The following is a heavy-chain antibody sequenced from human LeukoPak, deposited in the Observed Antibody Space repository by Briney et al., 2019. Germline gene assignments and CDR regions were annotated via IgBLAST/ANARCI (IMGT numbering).Heavy chain of an antibody. Sequence: SETLSLTCTVSAGSISSSSYYWGWIRQPPGKGLEWIGTIYCSGTTYYNPSLKSRVTISVDTSKNQFSLEVTSLTATDTAVYYCARHNRGLGQLGSYLKTEVDYWGQGTLVTVSS. J-gene: IGHJ4*02. V-gene: IGHV4-39*01. CDR1: AGSISSSSYY. D-gene: IGHD3-16*02. CDR3: ARHNRGLGQLGSYLKTEVDY. CDR2: IYCSGTT.